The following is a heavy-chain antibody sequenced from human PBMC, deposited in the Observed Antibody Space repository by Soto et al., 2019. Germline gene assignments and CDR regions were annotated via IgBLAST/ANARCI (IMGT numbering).Heavy chain of an antibody. J-gene: IGHJ4*02. D-gene: IGHD1-26*01. CDR2: ITTSSSYR. CDR3: VRGEVPAD. Sequence: KSGGSLKLSCAASGFTFTGYTMNWVRQAPGKGLEWVSSITTSSSYRYYSGSVKGRFTISRDNAKNSLFLQMNSLRAEDTAVYYCVRGEVPADWGQGTLVTVHS. CDR1: GFTFTGYT. V-gene: IGHV3-21*01.